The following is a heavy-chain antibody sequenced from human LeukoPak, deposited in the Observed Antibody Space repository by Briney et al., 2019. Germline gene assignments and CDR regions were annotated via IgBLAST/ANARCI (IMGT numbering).Heavy chain of an antibody. J-gene: IGHJ4*02. V-gene: IGHV1-2*02. CDR3: ARGFEYYYDSSGYIY. Sequence: ASVTVSCKASGYTFTGYYIYWVRQAPGQGLEWMGWINPNSGGAKYAQKFQGRVTMTRDTSINTAYMELSRLRFDDTAVYYCARGFEYYYDSSGYIYWGQGTLVTVSS. CDR1: GYTFTGYY. CDR2: INPNSGGA. D-gene: IGHD3-22*01.